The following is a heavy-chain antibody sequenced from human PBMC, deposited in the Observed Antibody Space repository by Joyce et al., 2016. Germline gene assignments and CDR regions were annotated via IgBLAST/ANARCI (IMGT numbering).Heavy chain of an antibody. Sequence: EVQLVESGGGFVQTGGSLILSCSASGFTFSSYAIQWVRQAPGKGLEYVADINTNGGSTYSADSLKGRFTISRDNSKNTLYLQMSSLRPEETAVYYCVKDRISDLDYWGQGSLVTVSS. CDR3: VKDRISDLDY. D-gene: IGHD2/OR15-2a*01. CDR1: GFTFSSYA. J-gene: IGHJ4*02. V-gene: IGHV3-64D*06. CDR2: INTNGGST.